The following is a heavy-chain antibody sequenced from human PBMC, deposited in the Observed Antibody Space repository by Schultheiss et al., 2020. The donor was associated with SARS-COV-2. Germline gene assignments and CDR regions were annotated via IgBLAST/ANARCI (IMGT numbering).Heavy chain of an antibody. Sequence: SETLSLTCTVSGGSISSGGYYWSWIRQPPGKGLEWIGYIYYSGSTNYNPSLKSRVTISVDTSKNQFSLKLSSVTAADTAVYYCARVRSSKYYYYYGMDVWGQGTTVTVSS. CDR3: ARVRSSKYYYYYGMDV. CDR1: GGSISSGGYY. J-gene: IGHJ6*02. CDR2: IYYSGST. V-gene: IGHV4-61*08. D-gene: IGHD4-11*01.